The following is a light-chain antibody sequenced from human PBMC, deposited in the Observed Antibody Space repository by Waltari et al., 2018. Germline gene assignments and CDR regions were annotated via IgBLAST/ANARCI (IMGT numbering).Light chain of an antibody. CDR1: QSISNW. J-gene: IGKJ4*01. CDR3: QQYNSYSLLT. V-gene: IGKV1-5*03. CDR2: KAS. Sequence: DIQMTLSPSTLSASVGDRFTFTCRASQSISNWLAWYQQKPGKAPKLLIYKASTLESGVPSRFSGSGSGTEFTLTISSLQPDDFATYYCQQYNSYSLLTFGGGTKVEIK.